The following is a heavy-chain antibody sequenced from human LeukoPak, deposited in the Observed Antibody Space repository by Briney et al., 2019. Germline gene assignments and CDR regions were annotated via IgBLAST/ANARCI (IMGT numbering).Heavy chain of an antibody. Sequence: TPSETLSLTCAVYGGSFSGYYWRWIRQPPGKGLEWIGEINHSESTNYNPYLKSRVTISVDTSKNQFSLKLSSVTAADRAVYYCARVVAVAGTVSYFDYWGQGTLVTVSS. V-gene: IGHV4-34*01. D-gene: IGHD6-19*01. J-gene: IGHJ4*02. CDR1: GGSFSGYY. CDR2: INHSEST. CDR3: ARVVAVAGTVSYFDY.